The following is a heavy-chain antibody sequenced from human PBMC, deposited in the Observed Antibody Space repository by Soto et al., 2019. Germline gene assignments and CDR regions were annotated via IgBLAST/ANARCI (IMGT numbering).Heavy chain of an antibody. V-gene: IGHV3-30-3*01. D-gene: IGHD6-13*01. CDR1: GFTFSSYA. CDR2: ISYDGSNK. CDR3: ARDGAAAGTDY. J-gene: IGHJ4*02. Sequence: GGSLRLSCAASGFTFSSYAMHRVRQAPGKGLEWVAVISYDGSNKYYADSVKGRFTISRDNSKNTLYLQMNSLRAEDTAVYYCARDGAAAGTDYWGQGTLVTVSS.